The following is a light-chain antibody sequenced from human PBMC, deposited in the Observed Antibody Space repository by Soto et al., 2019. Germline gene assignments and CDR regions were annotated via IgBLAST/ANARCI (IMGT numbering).Light chain of an antibody. Sequence: EVVLTQSPVTLSLSPGERATLSCRASQSFRGLLAWYQQKPGQAPRLLIYDAYNRATGIPPRFSGSGSGTDFTLTISSLEPEGAEVYYCQQRHMWPITFGQGTRLEIK. CDR3: QQRHMWPIT. CDR1: QSFRGL. J-gene: IGKJ5*01. CDR2: DAY. V-gene: IGKV3-11*01.